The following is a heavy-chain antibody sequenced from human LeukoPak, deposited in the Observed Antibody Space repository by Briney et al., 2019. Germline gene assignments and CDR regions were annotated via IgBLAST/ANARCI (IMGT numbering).Heavy chain of an antibody. J-gene: IGHJ5*02. CDR3: ARVPVNIWENWFDP. Sequence: GTLRLSCAASGFTFSSYGMSWVRQPPGKGLEWIGEIYHSGSTNYNPSLKSRVTISVDTSKNQFSLKLSSVTAADTAVYYCARVPVNIWENWFDPWGQGTLVTVSS. V-gene: IGHV4-4*02. CDR2: IYHSGST. D-gene: IGHD1-26*01. CDR1: GFTFSSYGM.